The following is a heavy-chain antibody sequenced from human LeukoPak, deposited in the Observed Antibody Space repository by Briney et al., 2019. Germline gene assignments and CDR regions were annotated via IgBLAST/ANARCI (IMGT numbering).Heavy chain of an antibody. J-gene: IGHJ4*02. D-gene: IGHD5-18*01. V-gene: IGHV1-69*05. CDR3: ARGVSGYSYGYGYFDY. CDR2: IIPIFGTA. CDR1: GGTFSSYA. Sequence: ASVKVSCKASGGTFSSYAISWVRQAPGQGLEWMGGIIPIFGTANYAQKFQGRVTITTDESTSTAHMELSSLRSEDTAVYYCARGVSGYSYGYGYFDYWGQGTLVTVSS.